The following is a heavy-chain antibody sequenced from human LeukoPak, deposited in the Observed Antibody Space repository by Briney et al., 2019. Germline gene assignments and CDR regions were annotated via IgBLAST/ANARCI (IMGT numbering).Heavy chain of an antibody. D-gene: IGHD6-19*01. V-gene: IGHV3-23*01. CDR3: ARAIAVAGTSPPADS. CDR1: GLTFSNYA. CDR2: MSGCGVTT. Sequence: GRSLRLSCVASGLTFSNYAMSWGRQAPGQGLVWVSGMSGCGVTTYYADAVNGWCTISRGNSKNTLYLQMNSLRVGDTAVYYCARAIAVAGTSPPADSWGQGTLVTVSS. J-gene: IGHJ4*02.